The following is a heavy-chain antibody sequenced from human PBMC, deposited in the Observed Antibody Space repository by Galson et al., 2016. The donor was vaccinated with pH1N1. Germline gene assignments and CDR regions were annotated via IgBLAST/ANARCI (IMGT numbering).Heavy chain of an antibody. J-gene: IGHJ4*02. V-gene: IGHV4-31*03. CDR2: IYYSGST. D-gene: IGHD1-14*01. Sequence: TLSLTCTVSGASVTRGDSYWSWIRQHPGKGLEWIGYIYYSGSTYYNPSLKSRVTISVDTSKNQFSLKLSSVTAADTAVYYCAREGGMDVDRTYYFDYWGQGTLVTVSS. CDR3: AREGGMDVDRTYYFDY. CDR1: GASVTRGDSY.